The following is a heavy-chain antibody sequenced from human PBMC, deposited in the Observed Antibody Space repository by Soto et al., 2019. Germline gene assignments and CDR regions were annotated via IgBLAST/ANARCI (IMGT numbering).Heavy chain of an antibody. CDR3: ARDLWGYCGTDCYPLDV. V-gene: IGHV4-59*01. Sequence: SETLSVTCTVSGGSITTYYWSWIRQPPGMGLEWIGYMYYTGSTDYNPSFKSRVTISVDTSKNQFSLKLNSVTAADTAVYYCARDLWGYCGTDCYPLDVWGQGTTVTVSS. CDR1: GGSITTYY. J-gene: IGHJ6*02. D-gene: IGHD2-21*02. CDR2: MYYTGST.